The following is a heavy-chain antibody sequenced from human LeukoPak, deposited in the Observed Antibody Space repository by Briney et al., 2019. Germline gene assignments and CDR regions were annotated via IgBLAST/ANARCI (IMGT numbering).Heavy chain of an antibody. CDR3: ARVSGYSYGLGIQAEDY. J-gene: IGHJ4*02. D-gene: IGHD5-18*01. Sequence: PGGSLRLSCAASGFTLSSYSMNWFRQAPRKGLEWVSSISSSSSYIYYADSVKGRFTISRDNAKNSLYLQMNSLRAEDTAVYYCARVSGYSYGLGIQAEDYWGQGTLVTVSS. V-gene: IGHV3-21*01. CDR1: GFTLSSYS. CDR2: ISSSSSYI.